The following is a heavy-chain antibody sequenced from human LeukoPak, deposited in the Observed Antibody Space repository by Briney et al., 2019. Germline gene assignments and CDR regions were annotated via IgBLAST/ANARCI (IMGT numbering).Heavy chain of an antibody. D-gene: IGHD3-22*01. CDR2: ISSSSSYI. CDR1: GFTFSSYS. V-gene: IGHV3-21*01. J-gene: IGHJ4*02. Sequence: GGSLRLSCAASGFTFSSYSMNWVRQAPGKGLEWVSSISSSSSYIYYADSVKGRFTISRDNAKNSLYLQMNSLRAEDTAVYYCARALLYYDSSGYYIWGQGTLVTVSS. CDR3: ARALLYYDSSGYYI.